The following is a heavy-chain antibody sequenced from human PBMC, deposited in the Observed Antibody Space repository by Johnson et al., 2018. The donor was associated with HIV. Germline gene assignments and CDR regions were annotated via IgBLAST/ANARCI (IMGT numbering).Heavy chain of an antibody. D-gene: IGHD3-22*01. CDR1: GFTFSSYA. CDR3: ARDLYYYDSSDYYSNAFDM. J-gene: IGHJ3*02. CDR2: ISYDGSNK. V-gene: IGHV3-30*14. Sequence: QVQLVESGGGVVQPGRSLRLSCAASGFTFSSYALHWVRQAPGKGLEWVTVISYDGSNKYYADSVKGRFTISRDNSKNMLYLQMNSLRAEDTAMYYCARDLYYYDSSDYYSNAFDMWGPGTMVTVSS.